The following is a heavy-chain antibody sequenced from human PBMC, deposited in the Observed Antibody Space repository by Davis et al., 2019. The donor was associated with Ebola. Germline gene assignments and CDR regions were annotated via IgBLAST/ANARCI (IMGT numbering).Heavy chain of an antibody. CDR1: GYSFSYYD. CDR3: ARGQGRKSRSTNWFDA. V-gene: IGHV1-8*03. J-gene: IGHJ5*02. CDR2: LNPNTGET. D-gene: IGHD3-10*01. Sequence: ASVKVSCKASGYSFSYYDINWVRQAPGQGLEWMGWLNPNTGETAYAQKFQGRVTITRSSSTGTVDMELSSLRSDDTAVYYCARGQGRKSRSTNWFDAWGQGTQVTVSS.